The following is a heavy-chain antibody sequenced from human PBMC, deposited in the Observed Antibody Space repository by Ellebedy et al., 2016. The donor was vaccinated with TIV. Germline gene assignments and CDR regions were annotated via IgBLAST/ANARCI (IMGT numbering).Heavy chain of an antibody. CDR1: GFTFSSFG. CDR3: AKDKDSGWYPYYFDY. V-gene: IGHV3-30*02. CDR2: IRYDRSNE. Sequence: PGGSLRLSCAASGFTFSSFGMHWVRQAPAKGLDWVALIRYDRSNEYYADSVKGRFTISRDNSKKTLYLHMNRLGAEDTADYYCAKDKDSGWYPYYFDYWGQGTLVAVSS. D-gene: IGHD6-19*01. J-gene: IGHJ4*02.